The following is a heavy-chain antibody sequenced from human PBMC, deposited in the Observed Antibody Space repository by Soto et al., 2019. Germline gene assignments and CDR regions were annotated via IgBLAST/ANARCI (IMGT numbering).Heavy chain of an antibody. D-gene: IGHD2-2*01. CDR2: ISWDGGST. V-gene: IGHV3-43*01. CDR3: AKTNLPYCISTSCYAFDI. J-gene: IGHJ3*02. CDR1: GFTFDDYT. Sequence: SLRLSCAASGFTFDDYTMHWVRQAPGKGLEWVSLISWDGGSTYYADSVKGRFTISRDNSKNSLYLQMNSLRTEDTALYYCAKTNLPYCISTSCYAFDIWGQGTMVTVSS.